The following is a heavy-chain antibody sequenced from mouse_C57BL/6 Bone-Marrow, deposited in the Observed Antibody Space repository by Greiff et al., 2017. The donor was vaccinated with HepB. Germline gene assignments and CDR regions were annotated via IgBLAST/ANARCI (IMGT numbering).Heavy chain of an antibody. V-gene: IGHV1-7*01. J-gene: IGHJ3*01. Sequence: QLQQSGAELAKPGASVKLSCKASGYTFTSYWMHWVKQRPGQGLEWIGYINPSSGYTKYNQKFKDKATLTADKSSSTAYMQLSSLTYEDSAVYYCARYAIFYPAWFAYWGQGTLVTVSA. CDR2: INPSSGYT. CDR1: GYTFTSYW. CDR3: ARYAIFYPAWFAY. D-gene: IGHD1-1*01.